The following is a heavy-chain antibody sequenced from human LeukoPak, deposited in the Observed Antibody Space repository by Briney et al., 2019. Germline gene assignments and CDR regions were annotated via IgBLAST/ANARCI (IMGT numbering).Heavy chain of an antibody. D-gene: IGHD3-10*01. J-gene: IGHJ4*02. CDR2: IYYSGST. CDR1: GGSISSGDYY. V-gene: IGHV4-30-4*08. Sequence: SETLSLTCTVSGGSISSGDYYWSWIRQPPGKGLEWIGYIYYSGSTYYNPSLKSRVTISVDTSKNQFSLKLSSVTAADTAVYYCARAPTTMVRYSPRAFDYWGQGTLVTVSS. CDR3: ARAPTTMVRYSPRAFDY.